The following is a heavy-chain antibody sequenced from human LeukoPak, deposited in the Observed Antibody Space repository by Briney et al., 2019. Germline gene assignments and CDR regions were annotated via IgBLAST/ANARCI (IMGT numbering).Heavy chain of an antibody. V-gene: IGHV3-23*01. CDR1: GFTFSSYA. CDR2: ISGSGGST. D-gene: IGHD6-19*01. Sequence: AGGSLRLSCAASGFTFSSYAMSWVRQAPGKGLEWVSAISGSGGSTYYADSVKGRFTISRDNSKNTLYLQMNSLRAEDTAVYYCAKGQTLAVAGMIYWGQGTLVTVPS. J-gene: IGHJ4*02. CDR3: AKGQTLAVAGMIY.